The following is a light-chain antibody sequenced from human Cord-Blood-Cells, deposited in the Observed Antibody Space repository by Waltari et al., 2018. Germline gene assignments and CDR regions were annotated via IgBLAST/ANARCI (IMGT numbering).Light chain of an antibody. Sequence: IPMTQSPSSLSASVGDRVTITRRASQGITNYLAWYQHKPGKVPKLLIYAASTLQSGVPSRFSGSGSGTDFTLTISSLQPEDVATDYCQKYNSAPYTFGQGTKLEIK. V-gene: IGKV1-27*01. CDR2: AAS. J-gene: IGKJ2*01. CDR3: QKYNSAPYT. CDR1: QGITNY.